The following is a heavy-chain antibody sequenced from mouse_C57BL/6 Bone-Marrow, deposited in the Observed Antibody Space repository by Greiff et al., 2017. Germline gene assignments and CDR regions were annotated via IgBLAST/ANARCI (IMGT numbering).Heavy chain of an antibody. V-gene: IGHV1-9*01. CDR3: ARLNWDLFAY. CDR1: GYTFTGYW. Sequence: QVQLQQSGAELMKPGASVKLSCKASGYTFTGYWIEWVKQRPGHGLEWIGEILPGSGSTNYNAKFKGKATFTADTSSNTAYMQLSSLTTEDSAIYYCARLNWDLFAYWGQGTLVTVSA. J-gene: IGHJ3*01. D-gene: IGHD4-1*01. CDR2: ILPGSGST.